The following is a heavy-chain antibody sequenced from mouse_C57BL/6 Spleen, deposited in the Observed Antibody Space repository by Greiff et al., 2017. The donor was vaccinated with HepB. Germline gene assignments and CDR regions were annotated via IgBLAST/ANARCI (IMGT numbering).Heavy chain of an antibody. J-gene: IGHJ1*03. Sequence: EVQLVESGPGMVKPSQSLSLTCTVTGYSITSGYDWHWIRHFPGNKLEWMGYISYSGSTNYNPSLKSRISITHDTSKNHFFLKLNSVTTEDTATYYCARGDYYGSSYVGPYFDVWGTGTTVTVSS. V-gene: IGHV3-1*01. CDR1: GYSITSGYD. D-gene: IGHD1-1*01. CDR2: ISYSGST. CDR3: ARGDYYGSSYVGPYFDV.